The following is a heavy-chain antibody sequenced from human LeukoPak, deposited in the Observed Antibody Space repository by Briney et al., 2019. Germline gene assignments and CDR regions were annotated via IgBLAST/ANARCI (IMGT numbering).Heavy chain of an antibody. D-gene: IGHD1-26*01. CDR3: ARAFPSSGSYFDY. Sequence: GGSLRLSCAASGFTVSSNYMSWVRQAPGKGLEWVSVIYSGGSTYYADSVKGRFTISRDNSKNTLYLQMNSLRAEDTAVYYCARAFPSSGSYFDYWDQGTLVTVSS. CDR1: GFTVSSNY. V-gene: IGHV3-53*01. CDR2: IYSGGST. J-gene: IGHJ4*02.